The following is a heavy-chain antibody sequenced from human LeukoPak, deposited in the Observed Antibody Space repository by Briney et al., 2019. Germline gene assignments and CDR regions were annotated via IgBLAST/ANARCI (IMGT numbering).Heavy chain of an antibody. CDR2: ISSSSSTI. J-gene: IGHJ6*03. D-gene: IGHD3-10*01. V-gene: IGHV3-48*04. CDR1: GFTFSSYS. CDR3: ATFGTDYYYYYYMDV. Sequence: GGSLRLSCAASGFTFSSYSMSWVRQAPGKGLEWVSYISSSSSTIYYADSVKGRFTISRDNAKNSLYLQMNSLRAEDTAVYYCATFGTDYYYYYYMDVWGKGTTVTVSS.